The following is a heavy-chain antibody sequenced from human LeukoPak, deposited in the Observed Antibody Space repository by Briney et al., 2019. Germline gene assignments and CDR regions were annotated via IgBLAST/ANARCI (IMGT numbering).Heavy chain of an antibody. J-gene: IGHJ4*02. CDR3: AREPYSSGWYYYLDS. D-gene: IGHD6-19*01. V-gene: IGHV1-18*01. Sequence: ASVKVSCKASGYTFTYYAISWVRQAPGQGLEWMGWISAYNGNTKYAQNLQGRATMTIDTSTSKAYMELRSLRSDDTAVYYCAREPYSSGWYYYLDSWGQGTLVTVSS. CDR1: GYTFTYYA. CDR2: ISAYNGNT.